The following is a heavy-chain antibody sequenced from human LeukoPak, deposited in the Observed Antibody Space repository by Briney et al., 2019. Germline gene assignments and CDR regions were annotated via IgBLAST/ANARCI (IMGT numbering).Heavy chain of an antibody. D-gene: IGHD6-13*01. CDR3: ARVRVAAAGTRGNAFDI. J-gene: IGHJ3*02. CDR2: ISYDGSNK. CDR1: GFTFSSYA. Sequence: GGSLRLSCAASGFTFSSYAMHWVRQAPGKGLEWVAVISYDGSNKYYADSVRGRFTISRDNSKNTLYLQMNSLRAEDTAVYYCARVRVAAAGTRGNAFDIWGQGTMVTVSS. V-gene: IGHV3-30-3*01.